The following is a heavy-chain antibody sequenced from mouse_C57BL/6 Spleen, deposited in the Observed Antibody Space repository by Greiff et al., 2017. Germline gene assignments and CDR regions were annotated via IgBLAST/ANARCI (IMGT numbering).Heavy chain of an antibody. CDR2: ISDGGSYT. CDR3: ASDIYYYYDGWFAY. CDR1: GFTFSSYA. J-gene: IGHJ3*01. D-gene: IGHD2-4*01. V-gene: IGHV5-4*03. Sequence: EVMLVESGGGLVKPGGSLKLSCAASGFTFSSYAMSWVRQTPEKRLEWVATISDGGSYTYYPDNVKGRFTISRDNSKNNLYLQMSHLKSEDTAMYYCASDIYYYYDGWFAYWCQWTLVTVSA.